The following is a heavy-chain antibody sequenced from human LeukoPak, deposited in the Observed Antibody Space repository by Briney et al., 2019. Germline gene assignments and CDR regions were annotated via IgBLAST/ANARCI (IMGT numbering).Heavy chain of an antibody. CDR3: ARVTITTMNAFDI. CDR1: GYTFTFTGYY. D-gene: IGHD4-11*01. V-gene: IGHV1-2*02. Sequence: ASLKVSCKASGYTFTFTGYYMHWVRQAPGQGLEWMGWINPNSGGTNYEQKFQGRVTMTRDTSISTAYMELSRLRSDDTAVYYWARVTITTMNAFDIWGQGTMVTVSS. J-gene: IGHJ3*02. CDR2: INPNSGGT.